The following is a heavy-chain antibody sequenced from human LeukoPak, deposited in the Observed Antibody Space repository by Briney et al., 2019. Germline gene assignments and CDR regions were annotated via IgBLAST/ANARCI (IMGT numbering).Heavy chain of an antibody. V-gene: IGHV3-33*06. CDR1: GFTFSSYG. CDR2: IWYAGSNK. J-gene: IGHJ6*03. CDR3: AKSWRGYGSGSSRYYYYYMDV. Sequence: GGSLRLSCAASGFTFSSYGMHWVRQAPGKGQWWVAVIWYAGSNKYYADAVKGRFTISRDNSKNTLYLQMNSLRAEDTAVYYCAKSWRGYGSGSSRYYYYYMDVWGKGTTVTVSS. D-gene: IGHD3-10*01.